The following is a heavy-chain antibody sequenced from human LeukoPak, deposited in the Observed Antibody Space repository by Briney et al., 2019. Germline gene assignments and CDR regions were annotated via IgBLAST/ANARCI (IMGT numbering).Heavy chain of an antibody. V-gene: IGHV3-48*03. CDR2: ITKGGATV. CDR3: ARLSVSITRRFDL. J-gene: IGHJ5*02. D-gene: IGHD3-3*01. Sequence: PGGSLRLSCAPSGFTLSNYEMNWVRLTPGKGLEWISYITKGGATVLYAESVEGRFTISRDNANSSLYLQMNSLRAEDTAVYFCARLSVSITRRFDLWGQGTLVTVSS. CDR1: GFTLSNYE.